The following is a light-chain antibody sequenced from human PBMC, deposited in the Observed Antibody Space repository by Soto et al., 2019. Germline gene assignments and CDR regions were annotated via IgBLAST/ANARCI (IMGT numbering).Light chain of an antibody. V-gene: IGLV2-14*01. CDR3: CSYTTGSTLV. Sequence: QSALTQTASVSGSPGQSITISCTGTSSDVGGHNYVSWYQHHPGKAPKLIIYEVSNRPSGLSNRFSGSKSGNAASLTISGLQAEDEADYYCCSYTTGSTLVFGTGTKVTVL. CDR2: EVS. CDR1: SSDVGGHNY. J-gene: IGLJ1*01.